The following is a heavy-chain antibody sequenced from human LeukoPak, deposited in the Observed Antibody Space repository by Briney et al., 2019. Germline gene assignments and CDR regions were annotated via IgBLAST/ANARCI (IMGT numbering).Heavy chain of an antibody. D-gene: IGHD6-19*01. J-gene: IGHJ4*02. CDR2: ISGSGGIT. CDR1: GFTFSNYA. V-gene: IGHV3-23*01. Sequence: GGSLRLSCVASGFTFSNYAMSWVRQAPGKGLEWVSAISGSGGITYYADSVKGRFTISRDNSKNTLNLHMNSLRAEDTAVYYCAEDIWGFSSGWYGAGDSWGQGTLVTVSS. CDR3: AEDIWGFSSGWYGAGDS.